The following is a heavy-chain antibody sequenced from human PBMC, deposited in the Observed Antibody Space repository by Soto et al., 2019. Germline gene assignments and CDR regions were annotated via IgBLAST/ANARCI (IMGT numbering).Heavy chain of an antibody. V-gene: IGHV1-2*04. CDR2: INPNSGDT. Sequence: QVQLLQSGAELKKPGASVKVSCKASGYIFTGYYMHWVRQAPGQGLEWMGWINPNSGDTNYTQKFQGWVTMTGDTAISTAYMELSRLRSDDTAVYYCATSRISIAVAGETAYYFDYWGQGTPVTVSS. CDR1: GYIFTGYY. D-gene: IGHD6-19*01. J-gene: IGHJ4*02. CDR3: ATSRISIAVAGETAYYFDY.